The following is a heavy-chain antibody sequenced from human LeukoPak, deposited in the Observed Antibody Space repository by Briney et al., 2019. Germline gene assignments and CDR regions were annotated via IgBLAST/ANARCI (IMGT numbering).Heavy chain of an antibody. CDR2: IYYGGST. V-gene: IGHV4-34*01. Sequence: SETLSLTCAVYGGSFSAYYWSWIRQPPGKGLECIGSIYYGGSTYYNPSLKSRVIISVDTSKNQFSLKLSSVTAADTAVYYCARAYYYASSAFDIWGQGTMVTVSS. CDR3: ARAYYYASSAFDI. D-gene: IGHD3-22*01. J-gene: IGHJ3*02. CDR1: GGSFSAYY.